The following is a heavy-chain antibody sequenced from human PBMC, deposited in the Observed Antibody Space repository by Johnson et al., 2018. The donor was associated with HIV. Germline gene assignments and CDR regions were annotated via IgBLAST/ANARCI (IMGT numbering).Heavy chain of an antibody. CDR3: ARGKKQWLDEDAFDI. CDR1: GFTFSDYY. J-gene: IGHJ3*02. V-gene: IGHV3-11*04. CDR2: ISESGTTI. D-gene: IGHD6-19*01. Sequence: QVQLVESGGGLVKPGGSLRLSCAASGFTFSDYYMSWIRQAPGKGLEWVSYISESGTTIYYADSVKGRFTISRDNAKNSLYLQMNSLRAEDTAVYFCARGKKQWLDEDAFDIWGQGTMVTVSS.